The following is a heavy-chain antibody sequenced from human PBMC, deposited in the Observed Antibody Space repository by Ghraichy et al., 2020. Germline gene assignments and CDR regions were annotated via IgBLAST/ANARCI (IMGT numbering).Heavy chain of an antibody. D-gene: IGHD1-14*01. CDR1: GGSISSRNSY. CDR3: ARIVSED. CDR2: LYYSGSSWST. Sequence: SETLSLTCTVSGGSISSRNSYWAWIRQPPGKGPEWIGSLYYSGSSWSTYYNPSLKGRVTMSVDTSKNQYSLNLRSVTAADTAVYYCARIVSEDWGQGTLVTVSS. J-gene: IGHJ4*02. V-gene: IGHV4-39*01.